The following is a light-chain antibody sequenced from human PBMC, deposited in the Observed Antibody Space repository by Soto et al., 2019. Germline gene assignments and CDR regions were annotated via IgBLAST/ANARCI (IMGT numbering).Light chain of an antibody. CDR2: DAS. J-gene: IGKJ1*01. V-gene: IGKV3-11*01. CDR1: QSISSY. Sequence: ENVLTQSPATLSLSPGERATLSCRASQSISSYLAWYQQKPGQAPRLLIYDASIRAAGIPPRFSGSGSGTEFTLTISSLEPEDFAVYYCQQRSNWPQCSFAQGTRVDI. CDR3: QQRSNWPQCS.